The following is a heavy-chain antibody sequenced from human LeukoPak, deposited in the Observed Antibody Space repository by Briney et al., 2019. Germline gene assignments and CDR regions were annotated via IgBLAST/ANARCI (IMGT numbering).Heavy chain of an antibody. V-gene: IGHV3-30*03. D-gene: IGHD2-15*01. J-gene: IGHJ6*02. CDR3: ARASYCSGGSCYGMDV. Sequence: GGSLRLSCAASGFTFRNYGMHWVRQAPGKGLEWVAVISYDGTQKFYADSVKGRFTISRDNSKNTLFLQMNSLRAEDTAVYYCARASYCSGGSCYGMDVWGQGTTVTVSS. CDR2: ISYDGTQK. CDR1: GFTFRNYG.